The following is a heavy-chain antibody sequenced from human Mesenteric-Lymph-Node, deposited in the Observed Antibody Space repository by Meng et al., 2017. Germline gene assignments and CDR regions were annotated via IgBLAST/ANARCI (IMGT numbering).Heavy chain of an antibody. CDR3: ARVYSNAPYYYYGMDV. D-gene: IGHD4-11*01. V-gene: IGHV3-48*04. CDR2: ISPTCGSI. J-gene: IGHJ6*02. CDR1: GFTFSAYP. Sequence: GGSLRLSCAASGFTFSAYPMNWVRQAPGKGLEWVSSISPTCGSIYYADSLKGRFTISRDNAKNSLYLQMNSLRAEDTAVYYCARVYSNAPYYYYGMDVWGQGTMVTVSS.